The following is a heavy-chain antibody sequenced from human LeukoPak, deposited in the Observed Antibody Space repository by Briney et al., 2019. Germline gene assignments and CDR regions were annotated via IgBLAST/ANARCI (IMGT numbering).Heavy chain of an antibody. CDR2: IKQDESEK. V-gene: IGHV3-7*01. CDR1: GFSFSSHW. D-gene: IGHD5-24*01. CDR3: AIAPLMATITVNY. Sequence: GGSLRLSCAASGFSFSSHWMSWVRQAPGKGLEWVANIKQDESEKYYVDSVKGRFTISRDNTKNSLYLQMNSLRAEDTAVYYCAIAPLMATITVNYWGQGTLVTVSS. J-gene: IGHJ4*02.